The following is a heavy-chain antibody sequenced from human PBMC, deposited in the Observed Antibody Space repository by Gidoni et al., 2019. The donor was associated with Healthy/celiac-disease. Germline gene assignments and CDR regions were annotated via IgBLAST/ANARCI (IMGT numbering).Heavy chain of an antibody. CDR3: ARDEGVAVAGTEYYYYYGMDV. CDR2: ISSSSSYI. V-gene: IGHV3-21*01. Sequence: EVQLVESGGGLVKPGGSLRLPCAASGFPFRSYSMNWVRQAPGKGLEWVSSISSSSSYIYYADSVKDRFTISRDNAKNSLYLQMNSLRAEDTAVYYCARDEGVAVAGTEYYYYYGMDVWGQGTTVTVSS. J-gene: IGHJ6*02. D-gene: IGHD6-19*01. CDR1: GFPFRSYS.